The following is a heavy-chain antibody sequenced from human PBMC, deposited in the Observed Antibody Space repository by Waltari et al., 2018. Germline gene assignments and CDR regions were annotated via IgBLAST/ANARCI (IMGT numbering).Heavy chain of an antibody. CDR2: INYFGSI. CDR3: VRYESKVLEAFDI. J-gene: IGHJ3*02. V-gene: IGHV4-34*01. CDR1: GGSFSDCY. Sequence: QVRLQQWGAGLLKPSETLTLTCAVDGGSFSDCYWTWIRQSPEKGLEWIGEINYFGSINDNPSLGSRVSLSVDTSTQQVYLRLSSVTAADTAVYYCVRYESKVLEAFDIWGQGTMVTVSS. D-gene: IGHD3-22*01.